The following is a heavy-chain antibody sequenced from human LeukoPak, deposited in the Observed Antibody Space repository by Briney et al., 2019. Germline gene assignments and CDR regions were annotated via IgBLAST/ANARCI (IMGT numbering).Heavy chain of an antibody. D-gene: IGHD5-24*01. CDR1: GGSISSGSYY. CDR2: IYYSGST. V-gene: IGHV4-39*07. J-gene: IGHJ4*02. Sequence: SKTLSLTCTVSGGSISSGSYYWGWIRQPPGKGLELIGSIYYSGSTYYNPSLKSRVTISVDTSKNQFSLKLSSVTAADTAVYYCARRGRWLQDRPFDYWGQGTLVPVSS. CDR3: ARRGRWLQDRPFDY.